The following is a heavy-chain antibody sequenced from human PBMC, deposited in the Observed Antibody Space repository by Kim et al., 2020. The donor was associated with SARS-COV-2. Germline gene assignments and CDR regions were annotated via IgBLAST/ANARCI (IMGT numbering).Heavy chain of an antibody. V-gene: IGHV1-18*01. CDR3: ARGFSSSWFSHFDY. D-gene: IGHD6-13*01. J-gene: IGHJ4*02. Sequence: AQKLQGRVTMTTDTSTSTAYMELRSLRSDDTAVYYCARGFSSSWFSHFDYWGQGTLVTVSS.